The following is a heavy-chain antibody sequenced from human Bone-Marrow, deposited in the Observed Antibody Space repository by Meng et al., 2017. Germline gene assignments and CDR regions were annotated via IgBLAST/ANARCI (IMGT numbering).Heavy chain of an antibody. D-gene: IGHD6-13*01. J-gene: IGHJ4*02. CDR2: ISSSSSYI. Sequence: GGSLRLSCAASGFTFSSYSMNWVRQAPGKGLEWVSSISSSSSYIYYADSVKGRFTISRDNAKNSLYLQMNSLRAEDTAVYYCARDEDISAAGKLFGDYWGQGTLVTVSS. V-gene: IGHV3-21*01. CDR3: ARDEDISAAGKLFGDY. CDR1: GFTFSSYS.